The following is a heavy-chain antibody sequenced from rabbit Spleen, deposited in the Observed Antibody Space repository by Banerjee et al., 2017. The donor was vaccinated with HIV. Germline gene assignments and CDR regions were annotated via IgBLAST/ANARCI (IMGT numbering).Heavy chain of an antibody. J-gene: IGHJ4*01. CDR3: ARDFNTGGWGDLDL. CDR2: IYTGSGST. CDR1: GFSFSDRDV. D-gene: IGHD4-1*01. V-gene: IGHV1S45*01. Sequence: QEQLVESGGGLVKPEGSLTLACKASGFSFSDRDVMCWVRQAPGKGLEWIGCIYTGSGSTYYANWAKGRFTISKTSSTTVTLQMTSLTAADTATYFCARDFNTGGWGDLDLWGPGTLVTVS.